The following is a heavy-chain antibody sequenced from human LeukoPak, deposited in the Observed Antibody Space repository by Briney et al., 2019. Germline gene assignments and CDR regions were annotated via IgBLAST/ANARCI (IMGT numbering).Heavy chain of an antibody. CDR3: ARLIVVGSTPDSYYYHGMDV. Sequence: PGESLKVSCKGSGYRFTIYWIGWVRQMPVKGREWMGIIYPVDSDTRYSPSFQGQVTISADKSITTAYLQWSSLKASDTAMYYCARLIVVGSTPDSYYYHGMDVLGQGTTVTVSS. J-gene: IGHJ6*02. V-gene: IGHV5-51*01. CDR2: IYPVDSDT. CDR1: GYRFTIYW. D-gene: IGHD2-15*01.